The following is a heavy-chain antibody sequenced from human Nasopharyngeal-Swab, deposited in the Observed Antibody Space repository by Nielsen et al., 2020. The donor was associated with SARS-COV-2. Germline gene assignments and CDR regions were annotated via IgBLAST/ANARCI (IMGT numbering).Heavy chain of an antibody. Sequence: GESLKISCTGLGYSLANYWIGRVRQMPGKGLEWMGSIYHGNSYTRYSPAFHGRATMSADKSINTAYLQWTSLRASDTAVYYCARRAARDGYNYEVDPWGQGTRVTVSS. CDR1: GYSLANYW. CDR2: IYHGNSYT. J-gene: IGHJ5*02. CDR3: ARRAARDGYNYEVDP. D-gene: IGHD5-24*01. V-gene: IGHV5-51*01.